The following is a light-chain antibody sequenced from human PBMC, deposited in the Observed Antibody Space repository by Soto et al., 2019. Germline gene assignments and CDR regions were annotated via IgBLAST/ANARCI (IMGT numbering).Light chain of an antibody. CDR3: QHRNSWPIT. J-gene: IGKJ5*01. V-gene: IGKV3-11*01. CDR1: HSVYFF. CDR2: DAS. Sequence: IVLTQSPATLSLSPGERATLSCRASHSVYFFLAWYQLKPGQLPRLLIYDASNRATGIPPRFSLSWSGTDITLTISILEPEDFAIYYCQHRNSWPITFGQGTRLEIK.